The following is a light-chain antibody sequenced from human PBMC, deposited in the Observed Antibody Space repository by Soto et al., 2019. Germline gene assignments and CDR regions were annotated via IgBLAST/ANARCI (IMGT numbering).Light chain of an antibody. V-gene: IGKV3-15*01. CDR3: QQYNNSPRT. J-gene: IGKJ1*01. CDR2: GAS. Sequence: EIVMTQSPATLSVSPGERATLSCRASQSVSSNLAWYQQKPGQAPRLLIYGASTRATGIPARFSGSGSGTEFTLTISRLLSEDFAVYYCQQYNNSPRTFVQGTKVEIK. CDR1: QSVSSN.